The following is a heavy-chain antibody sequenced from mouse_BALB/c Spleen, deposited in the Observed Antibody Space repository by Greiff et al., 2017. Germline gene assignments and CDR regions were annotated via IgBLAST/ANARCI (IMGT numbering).Heavy chain of an antibody. Sequence: EVQRVESGGGLVKPGGSLKLSCAASGFTFSSYAMSWVRQTPEKRLEWVASISSGGSTYYPDSVKGRFTISRDNAKNTLYLEMSSLRSEDTAMYYCARRATGGFAYWGQGTLVTVSA. J-gene: IGHJ3*01. CDR3: ARRATGGFAY. D-gene: IGHD3-1*01. V-gene: IGHV5-6-5*01. CDR1: GFTFSSYA. CDR2: ISSGGST.